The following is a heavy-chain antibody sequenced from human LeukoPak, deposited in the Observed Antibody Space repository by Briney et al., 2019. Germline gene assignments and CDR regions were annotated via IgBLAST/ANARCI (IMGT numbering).Heavy chain of an antibody. Sequence: GGSLRLSCAASGFTFSSYAMSWVRQAPGKGLEWVSAISGSGGSTYYADSVKGRFTISRDNSKNTLYLQMNSLRAEDTAIYYCARDGTTTRYNWFDPWGQGTLVTVSS. CDR1: GFTFSSYA. V-gene: IGHV3-23*01. J-gene: IGHJ5*02. CDR3: ARDGTTTRYNWFDP. D-gene: IGHD1-7*01. CDR2: ISGSGGST.